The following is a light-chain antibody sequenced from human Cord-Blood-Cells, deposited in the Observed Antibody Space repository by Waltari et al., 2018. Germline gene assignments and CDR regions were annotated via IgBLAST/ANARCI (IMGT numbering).Light chain of an antibody. CDR1: QSVTSY. CDR3: QQRSNFLT. Sequence: EMVLTQSQAPLSLSPGERATLPSRASQSVTSYLAWYQQKPDQAPSLLTPDASNRATGIPARFSGSGSGTDFTLTISRLEPEDFAVYYCQQRSNFLTFGGGTKVEIK. J-gene: IGKJ4*01. CDR2: DAS. V-gene: IGKV3-11*01.